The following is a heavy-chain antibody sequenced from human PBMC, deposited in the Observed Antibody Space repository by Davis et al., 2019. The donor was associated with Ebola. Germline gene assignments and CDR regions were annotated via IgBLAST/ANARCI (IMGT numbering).Heavy chain of an antibody. CDR1: GYTFTDYY. CDR3: ARELHGGEFNY. J-gene: IGHJ4*02. V-gene: IGHV1-2*02. D-gene: IGHD3-16*01. CDR2: INPKSGGG. Sequence: ASVKVSCKASGYTFTDYYIHWVRQAPGQGLEWMGWINPKSGGGNYVPKFRGRVTMTTDTSVSTAYMDLRSLRSDDTAVFYCARELHGGEFNYWGQGTLVTVSS.